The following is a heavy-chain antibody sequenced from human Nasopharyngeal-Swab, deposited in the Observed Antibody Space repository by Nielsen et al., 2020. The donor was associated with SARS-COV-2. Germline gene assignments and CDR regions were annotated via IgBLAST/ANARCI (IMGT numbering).Heavy chain of an antibody. J-gene: IGHJ4*02. V-gene: IGHV3-30*04. CDR1: GFIFSNYA. CDR2: ISYDGSNK. CDR3: ARGVGGYNSDYFTY. Sequence: GESLKISCAASGFIFSNYAIHWVRQAPDKGLEWVAVISYDGSNKYYADSVKGRFTVSRDNSKNILYLQMDSLRAEDTAVYSCARGVGGYNSDYFTYWGQGTPVTVSS. D-gene: IGHD5-18*01.